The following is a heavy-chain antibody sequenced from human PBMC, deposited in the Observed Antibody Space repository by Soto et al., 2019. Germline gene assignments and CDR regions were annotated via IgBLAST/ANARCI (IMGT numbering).Heavy chain of an antibody. J-gene: IGHJ5*02. V-gene: IGHV4-59*01. CDR3: ARDRAQGAAGRFDP. CDR2: IYYSGST. D-gene: IGHD6-13*01. CDR1: GGSISSYY. Sequence: TLSLTCTVSGGSISSYYGSWILQPPGKGLEWIGYIYYSGSTNYNPSLKSRVTISVDTSKNQFSLKLSSVTAADTAVYYCARDRAQGAAGRFDPWGQGTLVTVSS.